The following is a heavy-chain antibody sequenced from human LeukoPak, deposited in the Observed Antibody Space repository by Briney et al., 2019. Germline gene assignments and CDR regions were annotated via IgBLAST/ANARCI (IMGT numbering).Heavy chain of an antibody. J-gene: IGHJ4*02. D-gene: IGHD6-19*01. V-gene: IGHV3-23*01. CDR2: ISGSGDST. Sequence: GGSLRLSCAASGFTFSSYAMSWVRQAPGKGLEWVSAISGSGDSTTDADSVKGRFTISRDNSKNTLYLQMNSLRAEDTDVYYCARAAGYSSGWPPRYFDYWGQGTLVTVSS. CDR3: ARAAGYSSGWPPRYFDY. CDR1: GFTFSSYA.